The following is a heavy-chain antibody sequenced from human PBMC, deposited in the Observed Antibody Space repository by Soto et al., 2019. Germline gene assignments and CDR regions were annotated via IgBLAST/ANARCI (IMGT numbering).Heavy chain of an antibody. V-gene: IGHV3-30*18. CDR1: GFTFSSYG. CDR2: ISYDGSNK. D-gene: IGHD6-19*01. Sequence: GGSLRLSCAASGFTFSSYGMHWVRQAPGKGLEWVAVISYDGSNKYYADSVKGRFTISRDNSKNTLYLQMNSLRAEDTAVYYCAKDFLKDFIAVAASRWFDPWGQGTLVTVSS. CDR3: AKDFLKDFIAVAASRWFDP. J-gene: IGHJ5*02.